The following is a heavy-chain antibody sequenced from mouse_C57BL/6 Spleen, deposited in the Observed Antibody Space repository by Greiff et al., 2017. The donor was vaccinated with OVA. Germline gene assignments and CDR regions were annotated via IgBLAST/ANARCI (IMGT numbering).Heavy chain of an antibody. CDR1: GYAFSSYW. CDR2: IYPGDGDT. V-gene: IGHV1-80*01. Sequence: VKLMESGAELVKPGASVKISCKASGYAFSSYWMNWVKQRPGKGLEWIGQIYPGDGDTNYNGKFKGKATLTADKSSSTAYMQLSSLTAEDSAVYFCARIDYFDYWGQGTTLTVSS. CDR3: ARIDYFDY. J-gene: IGHJ2*01.